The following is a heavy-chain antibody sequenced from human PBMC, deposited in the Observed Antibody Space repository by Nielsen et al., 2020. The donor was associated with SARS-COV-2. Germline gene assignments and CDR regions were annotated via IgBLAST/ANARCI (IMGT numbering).Heavy chain of an antibody. V-gene: IGHV3-23*01. CDR1: GFTFSSYA. CDR3: AKKGGSAAPLYPFDY. J-gene: IGHJ4*02. CDR2: ISGSGGST. Sequence: GGSLRLSCAASGFTFSSYAMSWVRQAPGKGLEWVSAISGSGGSTYYADSVKGRFTISRDNSKNTLYLQMNSLGAEDTAGYYCAKKGGSAAPLYPFDYWGQGTLVTVSS. D-gene: IGHD6-13*01.